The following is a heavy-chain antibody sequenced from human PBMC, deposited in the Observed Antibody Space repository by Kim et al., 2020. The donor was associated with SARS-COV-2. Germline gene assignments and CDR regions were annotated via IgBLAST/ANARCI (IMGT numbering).Heavy chain of an antibody. CDR3: AREGKVAVVVVADAFDI. D-gene: IGHD2-15*01. J-gene: IGHJ3*02. Sequence: SETLSLTCAVYGGSFSGYYWSWIRQPPGKGLEWIGEINHSGSTNYNPSLKSRVTISVDTSKNQFSLKLSSVTAADTAVYYCAREGKVAVVVVADAFDIWGQGTMVTVSS. V-gene: IGHV4-34*01. CDR1: GGSFSGYY. CDR2: INHSGST.